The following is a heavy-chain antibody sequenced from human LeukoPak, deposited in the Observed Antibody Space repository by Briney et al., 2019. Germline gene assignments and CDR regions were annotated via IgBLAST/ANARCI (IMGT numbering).Heavy chain of an antibody. Sequence: ASVKVSCKASGHTFTGYYMHWVRQTPGQGLEWMGWINPNSGGTDYAQKFQGRVTMTRDTSISTAYMELSSLGSEDTAVYYCATPYDILTGYDGMDVWGQGTTVTVSS. D-gene: IGHD3-9*01. J-gene: IGHJ6*02. CDR3: ATPYDILTGYDGMDV. CDR2: INPNSGGT. CDR1: GHTFTGYY. V-gene: IGHV1-2*02.